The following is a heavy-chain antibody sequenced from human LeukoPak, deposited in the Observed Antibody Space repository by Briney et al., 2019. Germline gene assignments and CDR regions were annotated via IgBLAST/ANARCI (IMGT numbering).Heavy chain of an antibody. D-gene: IGHD1-26*01. CDR2: ISGSGGST. J-gene: IGHJ4*02. V-gene: IGHV3-23*01. Sequence: PGGSLRLSCAASGFTFSSYAMSWVRQAPGKGLEWVSAISGSGGSTYYADSVKGRFTISRDNSENTLYLQMNSLRAEDTAVYYCAKPRIPYLGGFPSASDFDYWGQGTLVTVSS. CDR1: GFTFSSYA. CDR3: AKPRIPYLGGFPSASDFDY.